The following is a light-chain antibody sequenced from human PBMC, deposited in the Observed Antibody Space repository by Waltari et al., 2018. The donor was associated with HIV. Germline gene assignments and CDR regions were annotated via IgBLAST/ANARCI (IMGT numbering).Light chain of an antibody. CDR2: GVT. CDR1: SSDVGGYNY. CDR3: SSYTSITTHVM. Sequence: QSALTQPASVSGSPGQSITISCSGSSSDVGGYNYVSWYQQHPGKAPKLLIYGVTNWPSGVSNRFSGSKSGNTASLTISGLQAEDEADYFCSSYTSITTHVMFGGGTKLTVL. V-gene: IGLV2-14*01. J-gene: IGLJ3*02.